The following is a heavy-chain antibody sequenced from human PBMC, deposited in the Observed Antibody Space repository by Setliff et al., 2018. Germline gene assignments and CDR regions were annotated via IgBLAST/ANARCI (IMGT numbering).Heavy chain of an antibody. CDR2: ISSSGSTI. CDR1: GFIFSSYE. D-gene: IGHD6-13*01. V-gene: IGHV3-48*03. J-gene: IGHJ4*02. CDR3: ARDSSSSWYSPRQYYFDY. Sequence: LSLSCTGSGFIFSSYEMNWVRQAPGKGLEWVSYISSSGSTIYYADSVKGRFTISRDNAKRSLYLQMNSLRAEDTAIYYCARDSSSSWYSPRQYYFDYWGQGTLVTVSS.